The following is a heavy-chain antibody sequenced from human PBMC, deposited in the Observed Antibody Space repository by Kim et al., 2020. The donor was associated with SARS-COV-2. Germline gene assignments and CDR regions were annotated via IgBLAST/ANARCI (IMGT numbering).Heavy chain of an antibody. J-gene: IGHJ4*01. Sequence: SETLSLTCTVSGASISSNDFYWAWIRQAPGKGLEWIGTIYYSGSTYYNPSLKSRVTISIDTSKNQFSLNLTSVTATDTALFYCARHPTRSLWFGALGDF. D-gene: IGHD3-10*01. CDR3: ARHPTRSLWFGALGDF. V-gene: IGHV4-39*01. CDR2: IYYSGST. CDR1: GASISSNDFY.